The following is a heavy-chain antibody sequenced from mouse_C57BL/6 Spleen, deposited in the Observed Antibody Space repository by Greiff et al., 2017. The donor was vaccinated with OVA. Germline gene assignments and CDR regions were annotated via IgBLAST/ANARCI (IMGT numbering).Heavy chain of an antibody. J-gene: IGHJ2*01. V-gene: IGHV1-69*01. Sequence: QVQLQQPGAELVMPGASVKLSCKASGYTFTSYWMHWVKQRPGQGLEWIGEIDPSDSYTNYNQKFKGKSTLTVDKSSSPAYMQLSSLTSEDSAVYYCARSFMVPYYFDYWGQGTTLTVSS. CDR2: IDPSDSYT. CDR1: GYTFTSYW. CDR3: ARSFMVPYYFDY. D-gene: IGHD2-2*01.